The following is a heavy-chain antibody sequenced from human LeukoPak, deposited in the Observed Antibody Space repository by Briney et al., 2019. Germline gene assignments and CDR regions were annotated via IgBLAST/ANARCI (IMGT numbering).Heavy chain of an antibody. Sequence: PGRSLRLSCAASGFTLSSYGMHWVRQAPGKGLEWVAVISYDGSNKYYVDSVKGRFTISRDNSKNTLYLQMNSLRAEDTAVYYCAKDHFQWQPSESNWFDPWGQGTLVTVSS. D-gene: IGHD6-19*01. J-gene: IGHJ5*02. CDR1: GFTLSSYG. V-gene: IGHV3-30*18. CDR2: ISYDGSNK. CDR3: AKDHFQWQPSESNWFDP.